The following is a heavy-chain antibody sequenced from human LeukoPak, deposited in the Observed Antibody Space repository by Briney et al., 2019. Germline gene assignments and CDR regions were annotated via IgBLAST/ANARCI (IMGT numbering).Heavy chain of an antibody. CDR2: ISSSSSYI. CDR1: GFTFSTYS. CDR3: ARETYCTSTRCPIGDHFDY. D-gene: IGHD2-2*01. V-gene: IGHV3-21*01. Sequence: GGSLRLSCSASGFTFSTYSMNWVRQAPGQGLEWVSSISSSSSYIYYADSMKGRFTISRDNAKNSLYLQMNSLRAEDTAVYYCARETYCTSTRCPIGDHFDYWGQGTLVTVSS. J-gene: IGHJ4*02.